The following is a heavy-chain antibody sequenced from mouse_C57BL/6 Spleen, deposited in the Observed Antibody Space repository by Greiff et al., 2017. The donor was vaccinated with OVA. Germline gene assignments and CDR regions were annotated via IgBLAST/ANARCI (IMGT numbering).Heavy chain of an antibody. CDR2: ISGGGGNT. J-gene: IGHJ4*01. D-gene: IGHD2-4*01. CDR1: GFTFSSYT. Sequence: EVQLVESGGGLVKPGGSLKLSCAASGFTFSSYTMSWVRQTPEKRLEWVATISGGGGNTYYPDSVKGRFTISRDNAKNTLYLQMSSLRSEDTALYYCARQGDYVVLYYAMDYWGQGTSVTVSS. V-gene: IGHV5-9*01. CDR3: ARQGDYVVLYYAMDY.